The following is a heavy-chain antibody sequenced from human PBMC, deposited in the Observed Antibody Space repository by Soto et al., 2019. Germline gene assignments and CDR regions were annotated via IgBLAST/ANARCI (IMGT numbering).Heavy chain of an antibody. D-gene: IGHD3-22*01. CDR2: LTDSGGST. V-gene: IGHV3-23*01. CDR1: GFTFSTYA. Sequence: GGSLRLSCAASGFTFSTYAMGWVRQAPGKGLEWVSALTDSGGSTYYADSVKGRFTISRDNSKNTLFLQMNSLRAEDTAVYYCAKKSSGNSYFYFDYWGRGALVTVSS. J-gene: IGHJ4*02. CDR3: AKKSSGNSYFYFDY.